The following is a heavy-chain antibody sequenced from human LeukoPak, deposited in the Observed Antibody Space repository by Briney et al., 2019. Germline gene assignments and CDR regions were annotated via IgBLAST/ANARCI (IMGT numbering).Heavy chain of an antibody. CDR2: IYENGNT. J-gene: IGHJ3*02. V-gene: IGHV4-59*01. Sequence: SETLSLTCTVSGDSLSIYYWNWVRQPPGKGLEWNGYIYENGNTHYNPSLKRRVTISVDTSKKQFSLKVNSVTAADTAVYYCARGGIASAGIPLRIWGQGTMVTVSS. D-gene: IGHD6-13*01. CDR3: ARGGIASAGIPLRI. CDR1: GDSLSIYY.